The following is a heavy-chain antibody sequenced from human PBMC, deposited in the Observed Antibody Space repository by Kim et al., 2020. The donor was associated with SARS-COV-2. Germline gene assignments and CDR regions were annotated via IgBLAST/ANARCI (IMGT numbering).Heavy chain of an antibody. V-gene: IGHV3-30-3*01. CDR3: ARGNYDESESLSDYYNGMDV. J-gene: IGHJ6*02. CDR2: ISYDGRNK. CDR1: GLTFHNSA. Sequence: GGSLRLSCAASGLTFHNSAMNWVRQAPGKGLEWVAVISYDGRNKDYADSVKGRFTISRDNSKSTLVLQMNSLRVEDTAVYYCARGNYDESESLSDYYNGMDVWGQGTTVTVSS. D-gene: IGHD3-10*01.